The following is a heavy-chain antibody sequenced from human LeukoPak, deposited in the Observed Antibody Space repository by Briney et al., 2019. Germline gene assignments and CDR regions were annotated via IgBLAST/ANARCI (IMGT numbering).Heavy chain of an antibody. J-gene: IGHJ4*02. V-gene: IGHV3-74*01. CDR1: GFTFSSYW. CDR3: ARDVSLDF. Sequence: PGGSLRLSCAASGFTFSSYWMHWVRQAPGKGLVWASRINTDGSSTSYADSVKGRFTISRDNAKNSLYLQMNSLRVEDTAVYYCARDVSLDFWGQGTLVTVSS. CDR2: INTDGSST.